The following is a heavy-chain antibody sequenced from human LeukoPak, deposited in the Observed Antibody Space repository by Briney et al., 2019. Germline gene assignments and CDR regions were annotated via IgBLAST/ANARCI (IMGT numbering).Heavy chain of an antibody. Sequence: TSETLSLTCTVSGGSISSYYWSWIRQPPGKGLEWIGYIYYSGSTNYNPSLKSRVTISVDTSKNQFSLKLSSVTAADTAVYYCARQSRYYDILTGYLRWGQGTLVTVSS. CDR3: ARQSRYYDILTGYLR. CDR1: GGSISSYY. D-gene: IGHD3-9*01. J-gene: IGHJ4*02. CDR2: IYYSGST. V-gene: IGHV4-59*01.